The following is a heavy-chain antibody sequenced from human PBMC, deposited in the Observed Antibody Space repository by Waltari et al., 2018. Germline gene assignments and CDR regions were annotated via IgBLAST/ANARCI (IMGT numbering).Heavy chain of an antibody. Sequence: EVQLVESGGGLVLPGISLKLSCAASGFNFHASTIHWVRQASGKGLEWIGRIRSTFNNYATGYGESMKGRFTISRDDSKDTAYLEIHSLKTEDTAVYYCAKQKTGGANDFWGQGTLVTVSA. CDR2: IRSTFNNYAT. J-gene: IGHJ4*02. CDR1: GFNFHAST. V-gene: IGHV3-73*02. D-gene: IGHD3-16*01. CDR3: AKQKTGGANDF.